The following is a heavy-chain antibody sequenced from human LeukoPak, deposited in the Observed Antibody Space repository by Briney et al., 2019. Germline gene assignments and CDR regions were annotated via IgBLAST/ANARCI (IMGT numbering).Heavy chain of an antibody. J-gene: IGHJ4*02. CDR1: GFTFSSYA. Sequence: QAGRSLRLSFAASGFTFSSYAMRWVRQAPGKGLEWGAVISYDGSNKYYADSVKGRFTISRDNSKNTLYLQMNSLRAEDTAVYYCARGLYRLYDSSGYFGYWGQGTMVTVSS. V-gene: IGHV3-30-3*01. CDR2: ISYDGSNK. D-gene: IGHD3-22*01. CDR3: ARGLYRLYDSSGYFGY.